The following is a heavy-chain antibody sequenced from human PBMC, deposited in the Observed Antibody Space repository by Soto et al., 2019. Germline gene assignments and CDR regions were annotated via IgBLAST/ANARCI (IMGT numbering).Heavy chain of an antibody. V-gene: IGHV1-3*01. D-gene: IGHD4-4*01. CDR3: ARQRSPTVTTRYYYYGMDV. CDR2: INAGNGNT. CDR1: GYTFTSYA. Sequence: ASVKVSCKASGYTFTSYAMHWVRQAPGQRLEWMGWINAGNGNTKYSQKFQGRVTITRDTSASTAYMELSSLRSEDTAVYYCARQRSPTVTTRYYYYGMDVWGQGTTVTVSS. J-gene: IGHJ6*02.